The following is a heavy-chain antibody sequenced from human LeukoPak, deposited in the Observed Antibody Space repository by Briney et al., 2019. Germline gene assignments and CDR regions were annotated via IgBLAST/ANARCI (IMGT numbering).Heavy chain of an antibody. CDR3: ARDSSGWYFSGHLDY. V-gene: IGHV3-11*01. J-gene: IGHJ4*02. CDR2: ISSSGSTI. D-gene: IGHD6-19*01. Sequence: GGSLRLSCAASGFTFSDYYMSWIRQAPGKGLEWVSYISSSGSTISYADSVKGRFTISRDNAKNSLYLQMNRLRAEDTAVYYCARDSSGWYFSGHLDYWGQGTLVTVSS. CDR1: GFTFSDYY.